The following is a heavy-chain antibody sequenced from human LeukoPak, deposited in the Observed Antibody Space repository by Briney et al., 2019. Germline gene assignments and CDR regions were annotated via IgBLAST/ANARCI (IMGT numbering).Heavy chain of an antibody. CDR3: ATGGGGNHPFDY. V-gene: IGHV4-34*01. CDR1: GGSFSGYY. D-gene: IGHD4-23*01. CDR2: INHSGST. J-gene: IGHJ4*02. Sequence: SEALSLTCAVYGGSFSGYYWSWIRQPPGKGLEWIGEINHSGSTNYNPSLKSRVTISVDTSKNQFSLKLSSVTAADTAVYYCATGGGGNHPFDYWGQGTLVTVSS.